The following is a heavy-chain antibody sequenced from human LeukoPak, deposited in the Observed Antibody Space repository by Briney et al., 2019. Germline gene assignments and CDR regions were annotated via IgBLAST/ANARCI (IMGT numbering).Heavy chain of an antibody. CDR2: IYYSGST. D-gene: IGHD2-21*02. J-gene: IGHJ3*02. Sequence: SETLSLTCTVSGGSISSSSYYWGWIRQPPGKGLEWIGSIYYSGSTYYNPSLKSRVTMSVDTSKNQFSLKLSSVTAADTAVYYCARRSVVVTPRVAFDIWGQGTMVTVSS. CDR3: ARRSVVVTPRVAFDI. V-gene: IGHV4-39*01. CDR1: GGSISSSSYY.